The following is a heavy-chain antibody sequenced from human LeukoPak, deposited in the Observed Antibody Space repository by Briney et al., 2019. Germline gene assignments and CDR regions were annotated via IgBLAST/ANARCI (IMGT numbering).Heavy chain of an antibody. CDR1: GYSFTSYW. CDR3: ARPMVRGAMAGIHDAFDI. CDR2: IYPGDSDT. D-gene: IGHD3-10*01. J-gene: IGHJ3*02. Sequence: PGESLKISCKSSGYSFTSYWIGWVRQMPGKGLEWMGIIYPGDSDTRYSPSFQGQVTISADKSISTAYLQWSSLKASDTAMYYCARPMVRGAMAGIHDAFDIWGQGTMVTVSS. V-gene: IGHV5-51*01.